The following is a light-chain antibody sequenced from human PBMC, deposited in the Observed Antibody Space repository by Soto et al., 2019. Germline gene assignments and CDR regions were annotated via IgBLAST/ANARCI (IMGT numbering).Light chain of an antibody. CDR3: EQYNSSPRK. J-gene: IGKJ1*01. CDR1: QSVTSSY. CDR2: GAS. Sequence: EIVLTQSPGTLSLSPGERATLSCRASQSVTSSYLAWYQQKPGQAPRLLIYGASSQATGIPDRFSGSGSGTDFTLTISRLGTDDFEVYYWEQYNSSPRKFGQGTKVEIK. V-gene: IGKV3-20*01.